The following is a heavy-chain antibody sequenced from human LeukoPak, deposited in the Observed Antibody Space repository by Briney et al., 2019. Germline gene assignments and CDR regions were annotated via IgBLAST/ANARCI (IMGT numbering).Heavy chain of an antibody. J-gene: IGHJ4*02. Sequence: SVKVSCRASGYTFTSYGISWVRQAPGQGLEWTGGIIPIFGTANYAQKFQGRVTITADESTSTAYMELSSLRSEDTAVYYCARGGYYDSSGYIQLDYWGQGTLVTVSS. D-gene: IGHD3-22*01. CDR3: ARGGYYDSSGYIQLDY. CDR1: GYTFTSYG. CDR2: IIPIFGTA. V-gene: IGHV1-69*13.